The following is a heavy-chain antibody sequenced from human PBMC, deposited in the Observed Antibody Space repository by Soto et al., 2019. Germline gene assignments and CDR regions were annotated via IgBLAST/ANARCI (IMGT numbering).Heavy chain of an antibody. D-gene: IGHD3-22*01. V-gene: IGHV3-30-3*01. CDR1: GFTFSSYA. Sequence: GGSLRLSCAASGFTFSSYAMHWVRQAPGKGLEWVAVISYDGSNKYYADSVKGRFTISRDNSKNTLYLQMNSLRAEDTAVYYCARESTVVITTSTSTLYYWGQGTLVTVSS. J-gene: IGHJ4*02. CDR3: ARESTVVITTSTSTLYY. CDR2: ISYDGSNK.